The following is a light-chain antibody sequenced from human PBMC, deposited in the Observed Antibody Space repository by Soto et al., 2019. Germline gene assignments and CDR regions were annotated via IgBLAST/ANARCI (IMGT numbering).Light chain of an antibody. Sequence: IQMTQPPSSLSASVGDRATITCRESQSIRRYLNWYPQTPGKAPKLXIYKASTLKSGVPSRFSGSGAGTEFTRPISSLQPDDFATDYCQHYNSYPEAFGQGTKVDIK. CDR3: QHYNSYPEA. CDR2: KAS. V-gene: IGKV1-5*03. J-gene: IGKJ1*01. CDR1: QSIRRY.